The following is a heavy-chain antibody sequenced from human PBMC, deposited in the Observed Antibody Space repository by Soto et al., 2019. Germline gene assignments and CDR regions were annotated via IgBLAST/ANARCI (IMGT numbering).Heavy chain of an antibody. CDR2: IGVSGDTT. V-gene: IGHV3-23*01. J-gene: IGHJ4*02. D-gene: IGHD3-10*01. Sequence: EVHLLESGGGLVQPGGSLRLSCAASGFTFSRYAMSWVRQAPGQGLEWVSAIGVSGDTTYYADSVKGRFTISRDNSKNTLYLQMGSLRAEETAVYYCAKVRRFGELRSLYWGQGTLVTVSS. CDR1: GFTFSRYA. CDR3: AKVRRFGELRSLY.